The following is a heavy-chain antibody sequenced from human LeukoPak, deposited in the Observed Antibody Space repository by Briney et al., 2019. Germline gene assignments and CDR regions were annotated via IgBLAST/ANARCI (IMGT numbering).Heavy chain of an antibody. CDR3: ARDIFPYCGGDCYVDY. D-gene: IGHD2-21*02. Sequence: ASVKVSCKASGYTFTGYYMHWVRQAPGQGLEWMGWINPNSGGTKYAQKFQGRVTMTRDTSISTAYMELSRLRSDDTAVYYCARDIFPYCGGDCYVDYWGQGTLVTVSS. CDR2: INPNSGGT. V-gene: IGHV1-2*02. J-gene: IGHJ4*02. CDR1: GYTFTGYY.